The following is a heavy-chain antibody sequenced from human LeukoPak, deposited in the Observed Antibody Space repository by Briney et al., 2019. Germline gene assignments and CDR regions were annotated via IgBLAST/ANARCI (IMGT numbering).Heavy chain of an antibody. CDR3: ARDLWSSGWYTLGNH. CDR1: GFTFSSYA. Sequence: GGSLRLSCAASGFTFSSYAMHWVRQAPGKGLEWVAVISYDGSNKYYADSVKGRFTISRDNSKNTLYLQMNSLRAEDTAVYYCARDLWSSGWYTLGNHWGQGTLVTVSS. D-gene: IGHD6-19*01. J-gene: IGHJ5*02. V-gene: IGHV3-30-3*01. CDR2: ISYDGSNK.